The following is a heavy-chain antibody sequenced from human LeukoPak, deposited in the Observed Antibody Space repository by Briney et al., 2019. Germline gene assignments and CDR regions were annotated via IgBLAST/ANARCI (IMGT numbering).Heavy chain of an antibody. J-gene: IGHJ4*02. CDR2: ISASGGST. CDR3: AKDESMVATLIDY. Sequence: GGSLRLSCAASGFTFGSYWMHWVRQAPGKGLVWVSVISASGGSTYYADSVKGRFTISRDNSKNTLYLQMNSPRAEDTAVYYCAKDESMVATLIDYWGQGTLVTVSS. V-gene: IGHV3-23*01. CDR1: GFTFGSYW. D-gene: IGHD4-23*01.